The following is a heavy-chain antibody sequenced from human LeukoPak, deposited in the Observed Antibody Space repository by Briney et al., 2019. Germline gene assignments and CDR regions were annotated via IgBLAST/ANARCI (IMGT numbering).Heavy chain of an antibody. CDR1: GVSISSYY. V-gene: IGHV4-59*01. D-gene: IGHD6-13*01. Sequence: SETLSLTCTVSGVSISSYYWSWIRQPPGKGLEWIGYIYHSGSTNYNPSLKSRVTIPVDTSKNQFSLKLSSVTAADTAVYYCARDRRYSSSWINWFDPWGQGTLVTVSS. CDR3: ARDRRYSSSWINWFDP. J-gene: IGHJ5*02. CDR2: IYHSGST.